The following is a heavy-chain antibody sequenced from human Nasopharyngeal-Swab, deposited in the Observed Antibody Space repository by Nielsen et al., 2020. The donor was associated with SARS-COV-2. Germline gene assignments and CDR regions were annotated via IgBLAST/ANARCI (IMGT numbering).Heavy chain of an antibody. D-gene: IGHD2-15*01. CDR2: ISSSGSTI. CDR3: ARVCSGGSCYGYYYGMDV. V-gene: IGHV3-48*01. J-gene: IGHJ6*02. CDR1: GFTFSTYS. Sequence: GESLKISCVASGFTFSTYSMNWVRQAPGKGLEWVSYISSSGSTIYYADSVKGRFTISRDNAKNSLYLQMNSLRAEDTAVYYCARVCSGGSCYGYYYGMDVWGQGTTVTVSS.